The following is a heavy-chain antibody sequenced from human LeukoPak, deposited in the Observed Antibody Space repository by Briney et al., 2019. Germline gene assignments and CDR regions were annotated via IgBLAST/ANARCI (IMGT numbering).Heavy chain of an antibody. CDR3: ARQNGMATKGFDY. Sequence: SSETLSLTCTVSGGSISSGGYYWSWIRQHPGKGLEWIGYIYYSGSTYCNPSLKSRVTISVDTSKNQFSLKLSSVTAADTAVYYCARQNGMATKGFDYWGQGTLVTVSS. CDR2: IYYSGST. CDR1: GGSISSGGYY. D-gene: IGHD5-12*01. J-gene: IGHJ4*02. V-gene: IGHV4-31*03.